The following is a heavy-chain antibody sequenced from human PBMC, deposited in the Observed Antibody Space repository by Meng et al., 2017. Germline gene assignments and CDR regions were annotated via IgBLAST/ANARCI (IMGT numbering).Heavy chain of an antibody. CDR1: GGSFSGYY. CDR3: ARRRGGSSDWFDP. Sequence: VQLQSWGAGVLKPSETMSVTCAIYGGSFSGYYWSWIRQPPGKGLEWIGEISHSGSTNYNPSLKSRVTISVDTSKNQFSLKLSSVTAADTAVYYCARRRGGSSDWFDPWGQGTLVTVSS. V-gene: IGHV4-34*01. CDR2: ISHSGST. D-gene: IGHD6-6*01. J-gene: IGHJ5*02.